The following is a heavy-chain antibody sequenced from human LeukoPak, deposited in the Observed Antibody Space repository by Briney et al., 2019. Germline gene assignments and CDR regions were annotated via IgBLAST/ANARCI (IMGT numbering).Heavy chain of an antibody. V-gene: IGHV3-9*03. CDR3: ARRSGDDAFDI. Sequence: GGSLRLSCAASGFTFDDYAMHWVRQAPGKGLEWVSGISWNSGSIGYADSVKGRFTISRDNAKSSLYLQMNSLRAEDMALYYCARRSGDDAFDIWGQGTMVTVSS. D-gene: IGHD3-10*01. CDR1: GFTFDDYA. J-gene: IGHJ3*02. CDR2: ISWNSGSI.